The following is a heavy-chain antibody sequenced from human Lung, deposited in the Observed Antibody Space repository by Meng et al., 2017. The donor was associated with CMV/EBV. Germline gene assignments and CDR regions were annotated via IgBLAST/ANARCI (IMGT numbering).Heavy chain of an antibody. CDR3: ARLFHTSLGTNYYYGMDV. Sequence: ASXXVSXRASGDTLTGYNIHWGRQAPGQGLEWMGWINPHSGDTKYAQKFQGRVTLTTDTSINTAYMEVSRLKSDDTAVFFCARLFHTSLGTNYYYGMDVLGLGXTVTVSS. J-gene: IGHJ6*02. V-gene: IGHV1-2*02. CDR2: INPHSGDT. CDR1: GDTLTGYN. D-gene: IGHD3-10*01.